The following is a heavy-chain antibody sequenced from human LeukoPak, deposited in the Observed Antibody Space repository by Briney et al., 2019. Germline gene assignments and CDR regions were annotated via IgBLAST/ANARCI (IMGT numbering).Heavy chain of an antibody. Sequence: GGSLKLSCAASGFTFSTYEMNWVRQAPGKGLEWVSYISSSGSTIYYADSVKGRFTISRDNAKNPLYPQMNSLRAEDAAVYYCARDHSEPGVFLDHWGQGTLVTVSS. V-gene: IGHV3-48*03. CDR3: ARDHSEPGVFLDH. J-gene: IGHJ4*02. D-gene: IGHD1-14*01. CDR2: ISSSGSTI. CDR1: GFTFSTYE.